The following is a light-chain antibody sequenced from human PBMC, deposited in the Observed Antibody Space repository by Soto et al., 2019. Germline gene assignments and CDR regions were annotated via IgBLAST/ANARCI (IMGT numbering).Light chain of an antibody. Sequence: DIQMTQSPSSLSASVGDRVTITCRASQGIRHYLAWYQQKPGKAPSLLMYGASTLHSGVPSRFSGSGSGTEFTLTISRLQPEDVATYFCQQVYGPPPAFGQGTRLEIK. CDR1: QGIRHY. J-gene: IGKJ5*01. V-gene: IGKV1-9*01. CDR3: QQVYGPPPA. CDR2: GAS.